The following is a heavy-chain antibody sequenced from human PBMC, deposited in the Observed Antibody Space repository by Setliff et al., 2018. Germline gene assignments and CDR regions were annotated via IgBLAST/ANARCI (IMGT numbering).Heavy chain of an antibody. CDR3: ARDFLIRGYSYGTDY. V-gene: IGHV3-30-3*01. CDR1: GFTFSSYA. CDR2: ISYDGSNK. J-gene: IGHJ4*02. D-gene: IGHD5-18*01. Sequence: PGGSLRLSCAASGFTFSSYAMHWVRQAPGKGLEWVAVISYDGSNKYYADSVKGRFTISRGNSKNTLYLQMNSLRAEDTAVYYCARDFLIRGYSYGTDYWGQGTLVTVSS.